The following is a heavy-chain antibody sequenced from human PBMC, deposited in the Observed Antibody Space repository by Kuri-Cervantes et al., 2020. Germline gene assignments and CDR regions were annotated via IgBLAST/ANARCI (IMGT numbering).Heavy chain of an antibody. CDR1: GFTFSNYG. D-gene: IGHD5-18*01. V-gene: IGHV3-30*02. J-gene: IGHJ4*02. Sequence: GESLKISCAASGFTFSNYGMHWVRQAPGKGLEWVAIIWFDGSNKYYADSVKGRFTISRDNSKNTLNLQMNSLRAEDTAVYYCAKSTPAMCYYFAYWGQGTLVTVSS. CDR3: AKSTPAMCYYFAY. CDR2: IWFDGSNK.